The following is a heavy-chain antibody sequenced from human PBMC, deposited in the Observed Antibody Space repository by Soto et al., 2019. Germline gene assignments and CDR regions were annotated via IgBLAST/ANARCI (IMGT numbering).Heavy chain of an antibody. CDR1: DGSFSGNY. CDR2: ISHSGSGT. J-gene: IGHJ4*02. CDR3: ARGHLPGGNTFYYDY. D-gene: IGHD2-15*01. V-gene: IGHV4-34*01. Sequence: QVQLQQWGAGLLKPSETLSLTCTVYDGSFSGNYWSWIRQPPGMGLEWIGEISHSGSGTNYNPSLKSRVTISVDTSKNQFSLKLSSVTAADTAMYYCARGHLPGGNTFYYDYWGQGTLVTVSS.